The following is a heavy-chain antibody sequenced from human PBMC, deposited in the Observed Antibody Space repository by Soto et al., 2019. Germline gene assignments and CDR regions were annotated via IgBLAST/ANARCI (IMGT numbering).Heavy chain of an antibody. V-gene: IGHV4-59*11. CDR1: CGSIRNHY. CDR3: ESYLYGAGAGMVFYYLEF. D-gene: IGHD6-13*01. Sequence: LQPQSVTRTVSCGSIRNHYCSWILQPPGKRLEWIGYIYYSGSTNYNPSLKSRVTISVDTSKNQFSLKLSSLTAADTAVHYCESYLYGAGAGMVFYYLEFLRKGTTVIVSS. CDR2: IYYSGST. J-gene: IGHJ6*03.